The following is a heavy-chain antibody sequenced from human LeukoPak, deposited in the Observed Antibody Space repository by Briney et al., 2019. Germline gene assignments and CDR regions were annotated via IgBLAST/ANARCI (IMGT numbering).Heavy chain of an antibody. Sequence: SVKVSCKASGGTCSSYAISWVRQAPGQGLEWMGGIIPIFGTANYAQKFQGRVTITADESTSTAYMELSSLRSEDTAVYYCARANEGGNDGYFDYWGQGTLVTVSS. V-gene: IGHV1-69*13. D-gene: IGHD4-23*01. CDR2: IIPIFGTA. CDR3: ARANEGGNDGYFDY. CDR1: GGTCSSYA. J-gene: IGHJ4*02.